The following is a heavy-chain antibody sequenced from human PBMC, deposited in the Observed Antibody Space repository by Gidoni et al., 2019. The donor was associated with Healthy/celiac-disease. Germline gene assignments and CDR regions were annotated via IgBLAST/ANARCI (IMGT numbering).Heavy chain of an antibody. Sequence: QITLKESGPTLVKPTQTLTLTYTFSGFSLSTRGVGVGWIRQPPGKALEWLALIYWNDDKRYSPSLKSRLTITKDTSKSQVYLTMTNMDPVDTATYYCAQADDSFDYWGQGTLVTVSS. D-gene: IGHD3-22*01. CDR3: AQADDSFDY. V-gene: IGHV2-5*01. CDR2: IYWNDDK. J-gene: IGHJ4*02. CDR1: GFSLSTRGVG.